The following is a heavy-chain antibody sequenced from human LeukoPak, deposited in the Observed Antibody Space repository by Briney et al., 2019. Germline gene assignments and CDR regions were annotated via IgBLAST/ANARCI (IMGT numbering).Heavy chain of an antibody. D-gene: IGHD6-19*01. J-gene: IGHJ4*02. Sequence: GASVKVSCKASGYTFTGYYMHWLRQAPGQGLEWMGWINPNSGGTNYAQKFQGRVTMTRDTSISSAYMELSRLRSDDPAVYYCARARYSSGWYDWGQGTLVTVSS. CDR3: ARARYSSGWYD. CDR1: GYTFTGYY. V-gene: IGHV1-2*02. CDR2: INPNSGGT.